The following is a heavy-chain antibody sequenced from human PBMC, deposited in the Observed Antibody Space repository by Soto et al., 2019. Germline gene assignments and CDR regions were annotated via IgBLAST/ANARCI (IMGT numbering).Heavy chain of an antibody. CDR3: ARDPSGCKHWYFDL. D-gene: IGHD6-19*01. Sequence: GASVKVSCKASGYTLTAYYMHWVRQVPGQGLEWMGWIKPNTGDTGYAKKFQGRVSMTTDTSISTAYMELSRLKSDDTAVYYCARDPSGCKHWYFDLWGRGTMVTVSS. V-gene: IGHV1-2*02. CDR1: GYTLTAYY. CDR2: IKPNTGDT. J-gene: IGHJ2*01.